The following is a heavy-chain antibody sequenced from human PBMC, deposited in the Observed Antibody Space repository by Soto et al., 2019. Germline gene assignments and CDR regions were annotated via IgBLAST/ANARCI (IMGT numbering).Heavy chain of an antibody. CDR1: GGSISSGDYY. Sequence: TLSLTCPVSGGSISSGDYYWSWIRQPPGKGLEWIENIYNGGSYYYNTPLKSGVTLAEDTHKNLFSKKLSFVTAAETAVYYCAGVVVVAAATGGNYYYGMDVWGQGTTVTVSS. CDR2: IYNGGSY. CDR3: AGVVVVAAATGGNYYYGMDV. D-gene: IGHD2-2*01. V-gene: IGHV4-30-4*01. J-gene: IGHJ6*02.